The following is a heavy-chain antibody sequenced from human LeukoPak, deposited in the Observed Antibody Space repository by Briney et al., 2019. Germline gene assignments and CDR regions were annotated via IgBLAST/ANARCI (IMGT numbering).Heavy chain of an antibody. D-gene: IGHD6-19*01. Sequence: GGSLRLSCAASGFTFTNAWISWVRQAPEKGLEWVARIKSKTDGGTIDYAGSVKGRFTISRDDSKNTLYLQLNTLKTEDTDVYYCTTAVAGVITFDYWGQGTLVTVSS. V-gene: IGHV3-15*01. J-gene: IGHJ4*02. CDR2: IKSKTDGGTI. CDR1: GFTFTNAW. CDR3: TTAVAGVITFDY.